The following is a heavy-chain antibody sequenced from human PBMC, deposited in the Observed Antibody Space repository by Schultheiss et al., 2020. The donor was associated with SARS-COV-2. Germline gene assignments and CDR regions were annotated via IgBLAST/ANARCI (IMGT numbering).Heavy chain of an antibody. Sequence: GESLKISCVATGFTFSSYGMHWVRQAPGKGLEWVAVIWYDGSNEYYADSVKGRFTISKDNSKNTLYLQMSGLRVEDTAVYFCARDPTLRLLLSYYSDYYGVDVWGQGTTVTVSS. CDR3: ARDPTLRLLLSYYSDYYGVDV. D-gene: IGHD1-26*01. CDR2: IWYDGSNE. J-gene: IGHJ6*02. V-gene: IGHV3-33*01. CDR1: GFTFSSYG.